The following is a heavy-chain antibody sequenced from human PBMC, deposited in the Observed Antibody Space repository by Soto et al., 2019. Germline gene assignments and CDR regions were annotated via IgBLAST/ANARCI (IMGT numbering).Heavy chain of an antibody. D-gene: IGHD3-22*01. V-gene: IGHV3-53*01. J-gene: IGHJ6*02. CDR3: ARGPAIDYGMDV. Sequence: GGSLRLSCAASGFTCSIYGMSWVRQAPGKGLEWVSVIYSGGSTYYADSVKGRFTISRDNSKNTLYLQMNSLRAEDTAVYYCARGPAIDYGMDVWGQGTTVTVSS. CDR2: IYSGGST. CDR1: GFTCSIYG.